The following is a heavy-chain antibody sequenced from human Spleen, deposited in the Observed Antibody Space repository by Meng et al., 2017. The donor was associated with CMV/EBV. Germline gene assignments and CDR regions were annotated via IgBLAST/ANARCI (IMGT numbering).Heavy chain of an antibody. Sequence: RQLQEAGPGLGKPSETLSLTCTVSGGSISSSSYYWGWIRQPPGKGLEWIGSIYYSGSTYYNPSLKSRVTISVDTSKNQFSLKLSSVTAADTAVYYCARDCVRSGYYSDYWGQGTLVTVSS. V-gene: IGHV4-39*07. J-gene: IGHJ4*02. D-gene: IGHD3-22*01. CDR1: GGSISSSSYY. CDR3: ARDCVRSGYYSDY. CDR2: IYYSGST.